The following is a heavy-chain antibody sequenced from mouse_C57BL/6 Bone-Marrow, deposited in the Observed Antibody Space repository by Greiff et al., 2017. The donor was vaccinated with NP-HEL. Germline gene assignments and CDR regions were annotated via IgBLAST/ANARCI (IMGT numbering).Heavy chain of an antibody. J-gene: IGHJ2*01. Sequence: EVKLMESGGGLVKPGGSLKLSCAASGFTFSDYGMHWVRQAPEKGLEWVAYISRGSSTIYYADTVKGRFTISRDNAKNTLFLQMTSLRSEDTAMYYCARQLNYFDYWGQGTTLTVSS. CDR2: ISRGSSTI. CDR3: ARQLNYFDY. V-gene: IGHV5-17*01. CDR1: GFTFSDYG.